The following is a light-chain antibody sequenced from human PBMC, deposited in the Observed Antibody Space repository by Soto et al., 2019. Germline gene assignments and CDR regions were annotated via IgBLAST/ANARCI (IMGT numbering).Light chain of an antibody. CDR3: SSYTTRTNYV. CDR1: SSDVGSYNY. V-gene: IGLV2-14*01. Sequence: QSVLTQPASVSGSPGQSITISCTGTSSDVGSYNYVSWYQLHPGKAPKLMIYEVSNRPSGVSNRFSGSKSGDTASLTISGLQAEDEADYYCSSYTTRTNYVFGTGTKGTVL. J-gene: IGLJ1*01. CDR2: EVS.